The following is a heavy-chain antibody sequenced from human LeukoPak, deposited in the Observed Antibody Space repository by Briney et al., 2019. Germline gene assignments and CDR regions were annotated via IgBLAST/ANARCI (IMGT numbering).Heavy chain of an antibody. J-gene: IGHJ6*02. CDR1: GYTFTSYD. D-gene: IGHD3-3*01. V-gene: IGHV1-8*01. CDR3: ARSTQDFWSGYYTYYYGMDV. Sequence: ASVKVSCKASGYTFTSYDINWVRQATGQGLEWTGWMNPNSGNTGYAQKFQGRVTMTRNTSISTAYMELSSLRSEDTAVYYCARSTQDFWSGYYTYYYGMDVWGQGTTVTVSS. CDR2: MNPNSGNT.